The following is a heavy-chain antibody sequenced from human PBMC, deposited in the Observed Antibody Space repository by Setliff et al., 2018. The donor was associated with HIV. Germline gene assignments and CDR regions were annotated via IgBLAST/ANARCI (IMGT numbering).Heavy chain of an antibody. Sequence: SVKVSCKASGGTFRSYGISWVRQAPGQGPEWMAGIIPMFGTTNYAQKFQGRVTITADESTSTAYMELSSLRSDDTAVYYCARVAEMATIGYNYLYMDVWGQGTTVTVSS. J-gene: IGHJ6*03. CDR1: GGTFRSYG. CDR3: ARVAEMATIGYNYLYMDV. D-gene: IGHD5-12*01. CDR2: IIPMFGTT. V-gene: IGHV1-69*13.